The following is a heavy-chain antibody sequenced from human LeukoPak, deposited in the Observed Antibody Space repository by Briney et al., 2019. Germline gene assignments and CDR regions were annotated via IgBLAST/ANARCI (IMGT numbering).Heavy chain of an antibody. V-gene: IGHV4-59*01. Sequence: SETLSLTCTVSGGSISIYYWSWIRQPPGKGLEWIGYIYYSGSTNYNPSLKSRVTISVDTSKNQFSLKLSSVTAADTAVYYCARAGGREYSGSYPNWFDPWGQGTLVTVSS. CDR1: GGSISIYY. J-gene: IGHJ5*02. CDR2: IYYSGST. D-gene: IGHD1-26*01. CDR3: ARAGGREYSGSYPNWFDP.